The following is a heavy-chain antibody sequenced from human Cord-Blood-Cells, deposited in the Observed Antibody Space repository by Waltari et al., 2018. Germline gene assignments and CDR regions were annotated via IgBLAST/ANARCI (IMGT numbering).Heavy chain of an antibody. Sequence: WGAGLLKPSETLSLTCAVYGGSFSGYYWSWIRQPPGKGLEWIGEINHSGSTNYNPSLKSRVTISVDTSKNQFSLKLSSVTAADTAVYYCARGRGNDSSGYYYVDYWGQGT. V-gene: IGHV4-34*01. D-gene: IGHD3-22*01. J-gene: IGHJ4*02. CDR3: ARGRGNDSSGYYYVDY. CDR1: GGSFSGYY. CDR2: INHSGST.